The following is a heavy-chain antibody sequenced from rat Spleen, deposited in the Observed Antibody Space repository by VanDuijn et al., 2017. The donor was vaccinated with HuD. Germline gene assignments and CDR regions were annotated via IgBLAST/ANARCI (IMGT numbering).Heavy chain of an antibody. CDR1: GFIFSDYN. V-gene: IGHV5-7*01. CDR3: TRHDYPGVTTNWFAH. J-gene: IGHJ3*01. CDR2: ISYDGSST. Sequence: EVQLVESGGGLVQPGRSLKLSCAASGFIFSDYNMAWVRQAPKKGLEWVATISYDGSSTYYRDSVKGRFTISRDNAKSTLYLQMDSLRSEDTATYYCTRHDYPGVTTNWFAHWGQGTLVTVSS. D-gene: IGHD1-4*01.